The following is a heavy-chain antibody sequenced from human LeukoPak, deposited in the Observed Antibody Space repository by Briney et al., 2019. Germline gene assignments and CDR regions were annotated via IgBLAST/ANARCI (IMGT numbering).Heavy chain of an antibody. CDR3: ARVGGWPLDAFDI. Sequence: GGSLRLSCAASGFTFSSYWLSWVRQAPGKGLEWVANIKQDGSEKYYVDSVKGRFTISRDNAKNSLYLQMNSLRAEDTAVYYCARVGGWPLDAFDIWGQGTMVTVSS. D-gene: IGHD6-19*01. CDR2: IKQDGSEK. CDR1: GFTFSSYW. J-gene: IGHJ3*02. V-gene: IGHV3-7*01.